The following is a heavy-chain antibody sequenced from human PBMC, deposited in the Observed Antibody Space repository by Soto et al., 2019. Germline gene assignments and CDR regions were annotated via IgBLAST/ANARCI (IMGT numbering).Heavy chain of an antibody. J-gene: IGHJ6*02. CDR2: IFYTGSA. CDR1: GGSISSYY. D-gene: IGHD2-2*03. CDR3: ARLGYCTGTSCYVSYYAMDV. Sequence: SETLSLTCPVSGGSISSYYWTWIRQPPGKGLEWIGYIFYTGSAKYNPSLKSRVTISLGTSKSQFSLQLSSVTAADTAVYYCARLGYCTGTSCYVSYYAMDVWGQGTSVTVSS. V-gene: IGHV4-59*08.